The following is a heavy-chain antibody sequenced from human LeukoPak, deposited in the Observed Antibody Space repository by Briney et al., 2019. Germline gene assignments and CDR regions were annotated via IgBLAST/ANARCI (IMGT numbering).Heavy chain of an antibody. Sequence: ASVKVSCKASGYTFTSYDINWVRQATGQGLEWMGWMNPNSGNTGYAQKFQGRVTMTRNTSISTAYTELSSLRSEDTAVYYCARAYDSSGYYYAISSDWGQGTLVAVSS. V-gene: IGHV1-8*01. D-gene: IGHD3-22*01. CDR1: GYTFTSYD. CDR2: MNPNSGNT. CDR3: ARAYDSSGYYYAISSD. J-gene: IGHJ4*02.